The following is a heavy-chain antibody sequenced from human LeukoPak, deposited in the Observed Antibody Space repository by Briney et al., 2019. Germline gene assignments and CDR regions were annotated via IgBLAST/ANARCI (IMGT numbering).Heavy chain of an antibody. CDR1: GRSISSSSYY. Sequence: SDTLSLTCTVSGRSISSSSYYWGWIRQPPGKGLEWIGSIYYSGSTYYNPSLKSRVTISVDTSKNQFSLKLSSVTAADTAVYYCARHPTHTNLDYWGQGTLVTVSS. J-gene: IGHJ4*02. V-gene: IGHV4-39*01. CDR2: IYYSGST. CDR3: ARHPTHTNLDY.